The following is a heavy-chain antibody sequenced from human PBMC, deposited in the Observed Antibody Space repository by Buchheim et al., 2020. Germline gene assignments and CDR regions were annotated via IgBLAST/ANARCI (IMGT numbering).Heavy chain of an antibody. CDR2: IYYSGST. CDR1: GGSISSYY. D-gene: IGHD6-13*01. Sequence: QVQLQESGPGLVKPSETLSLTCTDSGGSISSYYWGWIRQPPGKGLEWIGYIYYSGSTNYNPSLKSRVTISVDTSKNQFFLKLSSVTAADTAVYYCARGYSSSWYASVINWFDPWGQGTL. V-gene: IGHV4-59*01. J-gene: IGHJ5*02. CDR3: ARGYSSSWYASVINWFDP.